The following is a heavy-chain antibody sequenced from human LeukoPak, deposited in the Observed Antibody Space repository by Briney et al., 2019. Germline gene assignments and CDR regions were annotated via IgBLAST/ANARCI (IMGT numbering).Heavy chain of an antibody. J-gene: IGHJ4*02. CDR1: GFTFSSYA. Sequence: GGSLRLSCAASGFTFSSYAMSWVRQAPGKGLEWVSTLSGSGGTTYYADSVKGRFTISRDNSKNTLYLQMNSLRAEDTAVYYCAKEGYSSSWGIDYWGQGTLVTVSS. CDR3: AKEGYSSSWGIDY. V-gene: IGHV3-23*01. CDR2: LSGSGGTT. D-gene: IGHD6-13*01.